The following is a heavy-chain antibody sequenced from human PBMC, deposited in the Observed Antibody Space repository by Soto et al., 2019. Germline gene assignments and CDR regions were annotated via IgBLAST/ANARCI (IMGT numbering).Heavy chain of an antibody. Sequence: QVQLVQSGAEVKKPGSSVKVSCKASGGTFSSYAISWVRQAPGQGLEWMGGIIPIFGTANYAQKFQGRVTITADESTSTAYMELSSLRSEDTAVYYCAGGIIRNYDDTSGDAFDIWGQGTMVTVSS. V-gene: IGHV1-69*12. CDR1: GGTFSSYA. CDR2: IIPIFGTA. CDR3: AGGIIRNYDDTSGDAFDI. D-gene: IGHD3-22*01. J-gene: IGHJ3*02.